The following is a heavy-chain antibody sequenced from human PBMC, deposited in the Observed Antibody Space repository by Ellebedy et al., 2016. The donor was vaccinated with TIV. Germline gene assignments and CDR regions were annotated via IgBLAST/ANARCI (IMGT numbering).Heavy chain of an antibody. V-gene: IGHV3-15*01. J-gene: IGHJ3*01. CDR3: ATGWAFDF. Sequence: GGSLRLXXAASGLTVTNAWMTWVRQAPGKGLEWLGQINSKDAGGTAAYAAPVRGRFTISRDESTNTVFLDMYSLKVEDTAMYHCATGWAFDFWGQGTMVTVSS. CDR1: GLTVTNAW. CDR2: INSKDAGGTA.